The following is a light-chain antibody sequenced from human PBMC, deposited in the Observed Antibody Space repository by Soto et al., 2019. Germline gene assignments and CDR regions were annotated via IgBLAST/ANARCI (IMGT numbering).Light chain of an antibody. V-gene: IGKV3-15*01. CDR2: GAS. J-gene: IGKJ2*01. CDR3: QQYKDWPPYT. Sequence: EILMTQSQATLSFSPGERATLSCRASQRISSNVAWYQLKPGQAPRLLIYGASTRATGVPARFSGGGSGTEFTLTISSLQSEDFAVYFCQQYKDWPPYTFGQATKLEIK. CDR1: QRISSN.